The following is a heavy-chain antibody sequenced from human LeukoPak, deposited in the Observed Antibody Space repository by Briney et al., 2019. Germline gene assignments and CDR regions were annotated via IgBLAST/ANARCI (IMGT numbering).Heavy chain of an antibody. J-gene: IGHJ6*04. CDR2: INPSGGST. Sequence: ASVKVSCKASGYTFTSYYMHWVRQAPGRGLEWMGIINPSGGSTSYAQKFQGRVTMTRDTSTSTVYMELSSLRSEDTAVYYCARSSTFGGVIVIPYYYYYYGMDVWGKGTTVTVSS. CDR3: ARSSTFGGVIVIPYYYYYYGMDV. CDR1: GYTFTSYY. D-gene: IGHD3-16*02. V-gene: IGHV1-46*01.